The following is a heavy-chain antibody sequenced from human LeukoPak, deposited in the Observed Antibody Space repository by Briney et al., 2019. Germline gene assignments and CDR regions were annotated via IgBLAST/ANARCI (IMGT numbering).Heavy chain of an antibody. V-gene: IGHV3-23*01. D-gene: IGHD6-19*01. Sequence: SGGSLRLSCAASGFTFSSYAMSWVRQAPGKGLEWVSAISGSGGSTYYADSVKGRFTISRDNSKNTLYLQMNSLRAEDTAVYYCAKDGYSSGWYTTENWFDPWGQGTLVTVSS. CDR1: GFTFSSYA. CDR3: AKDGYSSGWYTTENWFDP. J-gene: IGHJ5*02. CDR2: ISGSGGST.